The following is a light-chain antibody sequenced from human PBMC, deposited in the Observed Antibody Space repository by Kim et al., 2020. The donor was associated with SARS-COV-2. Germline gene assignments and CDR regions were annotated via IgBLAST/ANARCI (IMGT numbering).Light chain of an antibody. Sequence: SPGERATLSGRASQSVTTNLAWYQQKPGQAPRLLSYGASSRATGIPDRFSGSGSGTYFTLTISSLQSEDSAVYYCQQYNNWPPLTFGGGTKVDIK. V-gene: IGKV3-15*01. CDR1: QSVTTN. CDR3: QQYNNWPPLT. J-gene: IGKJ4*01. CDR2: GAS.